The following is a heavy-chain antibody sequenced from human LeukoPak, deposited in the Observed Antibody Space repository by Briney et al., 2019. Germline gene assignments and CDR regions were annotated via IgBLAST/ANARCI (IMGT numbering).Heavy chain of an antibody. J-gene: IGHJ3*01. CDR2: IRPYNGNT. CDR1: GYIFTSYG. D-gene: IGHD3-22*01. V-gene: IGHV1-18*01. CDR3: ATFAWSSSGYYYEEVFDF. Sequence: ASVKVSCKASGYIFTSYGINWVRQAPGQGLEWMGWIRPYNGNTKYPQKFQGRVTMTADTSTSTAHMELRSLRSDDTAVYYCATFAWSSSGYYYEEVFDFWGQGTKVTVSS.